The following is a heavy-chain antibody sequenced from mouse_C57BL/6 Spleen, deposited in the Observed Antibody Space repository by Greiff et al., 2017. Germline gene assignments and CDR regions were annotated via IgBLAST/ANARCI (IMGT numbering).Heavy chain of an antibody. D-gene: IGHD2-4*01. CDR3: ARADDFPSYFDY. Sequence: QVQLQQPGAELVRPGSSVKLSCKASGYTFTSYWMHWVKQRPIQGLEWIGNIDPSDSETHYNQKFKDKATLTVDKSSSTAYMQLSSLTSEDSAVYYCARADDFPSYFDYWGQGTTLTVSS. CDR1: GYTFTSYW. V-gene: IGHV1-52*01. J-gene: IGHJ2*01. CDR2: IDPSDSET.